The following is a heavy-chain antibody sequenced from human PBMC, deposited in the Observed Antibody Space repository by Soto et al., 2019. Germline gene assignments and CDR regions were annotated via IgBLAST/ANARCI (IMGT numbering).Heavy chain of an antibody. CDR1: GFTFSDYW. CDR2: IKVDGTEK. V-gene: IGHV3-7*01. Sequence: EVQLVESGGGLVQPGGSLRLSCAASGFTFSDYWMSWVRQAPGKGLECVANIKVDGTEKNYVDDVRGRFTISRDNAKKTLDLQMNSLTAEDTFVYYCSSVAIWGQGTLVTVSS. CDR3: SSVAI. D-gene: IGHD5-12*01. J-gene: IGHJ4*02.